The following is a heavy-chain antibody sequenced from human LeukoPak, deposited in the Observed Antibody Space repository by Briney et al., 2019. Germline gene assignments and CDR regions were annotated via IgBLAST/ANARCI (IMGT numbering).Heavy chain of an antibody. V-gene: IGHV4-61*01. CDR2: IYYSGST. J-gene: IGHJ6*03. CDR1: GGSISSGSYY. Sequence: SETLSLTCTVSGGSISSGSYYWSWIRQPPGKGLEWIGYIYYSGSTNYNPSLKSRVTISVDTSKNQFSLKLSSVTAADTAVYYCARDSCGSGTTSLWCYYYMDVWGKGTTVTVSS. CDR3: ARDSCGSGTTSLWCYYYMDV. D-gene: IGHD1-7*01.